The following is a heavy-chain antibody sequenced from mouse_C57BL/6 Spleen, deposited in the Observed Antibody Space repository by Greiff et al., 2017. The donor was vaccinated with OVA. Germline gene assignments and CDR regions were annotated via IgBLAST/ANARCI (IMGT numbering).Heavy chain of an antibody. Sequence: QVQLKQSGAELVRPGASVTLSCKASGYTFTDYEMHWVKQTPVHGLEWIGAIDPETGGTAYNQKFKGKAILTADKSSSTAYMELRSLTSEDSAVYYCTREGMVTTEDFDYWGQGTTLTVSS. CDR2: IDPETGGT. J-gene: IGHJ2*01. CDR1: GYTFTDYE. CDR3: TREGMVTTEDFDY. D-gene: IGHD2-2*01. V-gene: IGHV1-15*01.